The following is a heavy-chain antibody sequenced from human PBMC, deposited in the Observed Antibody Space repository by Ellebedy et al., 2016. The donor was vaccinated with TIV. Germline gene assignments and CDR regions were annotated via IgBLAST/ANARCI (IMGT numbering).Heavy chain of an antibody. CDR3: ARGTYSSSWYGIDF. V-gene: IGHV1-69*06. J-gene: IGHJ4*02. CDR2: IIPFFGTP. D-gene: IGHD6-13*01. CDR1: GGTFSSYS. Sequence: AASVKVSCKASGGTFSSYSMIWVRQAPGQGLEWMGGIIPFFGTPNYAQSFQGRVTSTADTSTSTAYMELSSLRSEDTAVYYCARGTYSSSWYGIDFWGQGTPVTVSS.